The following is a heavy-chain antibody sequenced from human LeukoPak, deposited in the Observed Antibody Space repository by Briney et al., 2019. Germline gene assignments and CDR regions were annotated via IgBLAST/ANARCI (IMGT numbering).Heavy chain of an antibody. Sequence: SETLSLTCSVSGGSISSYYWSWIRQPPGKGLEWIGNIYYTGNTYYNPSLKSRVTISLDTSKNQFSLKVISMTAADTAVYYCARREMATTIDYWGQGTLVTVSS. CDR3: ARREMATTIDY. CDR1: GGSISSYY. J-gene: IGHJ4*02. CDR2: IYYTGNT. D-gene: IGHD5-24*01. V-gene: IGHV4-59*12.